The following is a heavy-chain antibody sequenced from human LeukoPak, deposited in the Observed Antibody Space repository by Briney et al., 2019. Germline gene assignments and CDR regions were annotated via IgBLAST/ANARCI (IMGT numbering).Heavy chain of an antibody. CDR2: IYYSGST. V-gene: IGHV4-31*03. CDR1: GGSISSGGYY. J-gene: IGHJ4*02. D-gene: IGHD2-15*01. Sequence: PSETLSLTCTVSGGSISSGGYYWSWIRQHPGKVLEWVGYIYYSGSTYYNPSLKSRVTISVDTSKNQFSLKLSSVTAADTAVYYCARLYCSGGSCQIDYWGQGTLVTVSS. CDR3: ARLYCSGGSCQIDY.